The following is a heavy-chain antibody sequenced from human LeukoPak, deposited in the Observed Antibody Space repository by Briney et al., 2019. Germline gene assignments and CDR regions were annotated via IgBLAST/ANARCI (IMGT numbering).Heavy chain of an antibody. CDR1: GFTFSSYW. D-gene: IGHD3-22*01. J-gene: IGHJ4*02. CDR3: CPLNMIVNY. V-gene: IGHV3-15*01. CDR2: IKSETDGGTA. Sequence: PGGSLRLSCAVSGFTFSSYWMSWVRQAPGKGLEWVGRIKSETDGGTADFAVPVKGRFSISRDDSKNTLYLQMSSLTTEDTAVYYCCPLNMIVNYWGQGTLVTVSS.